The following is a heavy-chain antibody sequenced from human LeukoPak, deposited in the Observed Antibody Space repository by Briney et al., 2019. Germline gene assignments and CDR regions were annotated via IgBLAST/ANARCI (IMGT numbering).Heavy chain of an antibody. CDR2: INPNTGGT. Sequence: GASVKVSCKASGYTFTGNYMHWVRQAPEPPLEWMAWINPNTGGTNYAHKFTGRVTMTRDTSISTAYMELRSLRSDDTAVYYCASGAQEGDFWSGYWSRFDYWGQGTLVTVSS. V-gene: IGHV1-2*02. J-gene: IGHJ4*02. CDR1: GYTFTGNY. CDR3: ASGAQEGDFWSGYWSRFDY. D-gene: IGHD3-3*01.